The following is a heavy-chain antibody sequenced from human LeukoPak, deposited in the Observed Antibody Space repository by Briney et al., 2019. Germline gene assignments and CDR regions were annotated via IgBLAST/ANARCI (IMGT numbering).Heavy chain of an antibody. V-gene: IGHV4-59*01. Sequence: SETLSLTSTVSGASISSYYWGWIRQPPGKGLDYIGYIDPSGSTNYDPSLKSRITISIDTSKNQFSLKLTSVTAADTALYYCARISAAAVEPWGKGTTVTISS. CDR1: GASISSYY. J-gene: IGHJ6*04. D-gene: IGHD6-13*01. CDR2: IDPSGST. CDR3: ARISAAAVEP.